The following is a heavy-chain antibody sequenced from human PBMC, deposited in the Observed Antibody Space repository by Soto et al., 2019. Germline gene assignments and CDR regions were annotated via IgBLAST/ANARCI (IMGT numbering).Heavy chain of an antibody. CDR1: GYTLTELS. Sequence: ASVKVSCKVSGYTLTELSMHWVRQAPGKGLEWMGGFDPEDGETIYAQRFQGRVTMTEDTSTDTAYMELSSLRSEDTAVYYCATDLAAAAQDAFDIWGQGTMVTVSS. V-gene: IGHV1-24*01. J-gene: IGHJ3*02. CDR3: ATDLAAAAQDAFDI. D-gene: IGHD6-13*01. CDR2: FDPEDGET.